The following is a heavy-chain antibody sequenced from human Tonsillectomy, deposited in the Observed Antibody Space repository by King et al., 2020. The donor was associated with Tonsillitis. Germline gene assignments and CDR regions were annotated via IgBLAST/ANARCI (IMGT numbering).Heavy chain of an antibody. CDR1: GFTFSSYA. Sequence: VQLVESGGGLVQRGGSLRLSCAASGFTFSSYAMTWVRQAPGKGLEWVSSISTGGGGTYYADSVKGRFTISRDNSKNTLYLQMNSLRAEDTAIYYCAKVEASWSYYYMDVWGKGTTVTVSS. CDR2: ISTGGGGT. CDR3: AKVEASWSYYYMDV. V-gene: IGHV3-23*04. J-gene: IGHJ6*03. D-gene: IGHD1-1*01.